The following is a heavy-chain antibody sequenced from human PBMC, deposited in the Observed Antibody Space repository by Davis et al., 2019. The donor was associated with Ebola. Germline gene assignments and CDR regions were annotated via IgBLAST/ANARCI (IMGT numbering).Heavy chain of an antibody. CDR1: GGSISNSSYY. D-gene: IGHD3-10*01. J-gene: IGHJ6*02. CDR3: ACPYGSGSYDDYYYYGMDV. CDR2: IYYSGST. Sequence: MPSETLSLTCTVSGGSISNSSYYWGWIRQPPGKGLEWIGSIYYSGSTYYNPSLKSRVTISVHTSKNHFSLKLSSVTAADTAVYYCACPYGSGSYDDYYYYGMDVWGQGTTVTVSS. V-gene: IGHV4-39*02.